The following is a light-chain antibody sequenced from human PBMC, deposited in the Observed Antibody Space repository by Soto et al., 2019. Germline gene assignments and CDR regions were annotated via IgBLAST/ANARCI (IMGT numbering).Light chain of an antibody. CDR3: NSYAGNIGYV. J-gene: IGLJ1*01. Sequence: QSALTQPASVSGSPGQSITISCTGTSSDVGAYNYVSWYQQHPGKAPKLMIYGVSNRPSGISNRFSGSKSGNTASLTISGLPPEDEADYYCNSYAGNIGYVFGTGTKLTVL. CDR2: GVS. CDR1: SSDVGAYNY. V-gene: IGLV2-14*03.